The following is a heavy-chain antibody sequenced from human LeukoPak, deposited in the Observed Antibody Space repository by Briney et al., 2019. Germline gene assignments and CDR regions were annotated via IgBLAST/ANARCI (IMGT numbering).Heavy chain of an antibody. CDR2: IYYSGST. D-gene: IGHD3-3*01. CDR3: ARERGYDFWSGYRLTGWFDP. CDR1: GGSISSYY. J-gene: IGHJ5*02. Sequence: PSETLSLTCTVSGGSISSYYWSWIRQPPGKGLEWIGYIYYSGSTNYNPSLKSRVTISVDTSKNQFSLKLSSVTTADTAVYYCARERGYDFWSGYRLTGWFDPWGQGTLVTVSS. V-gene: IGHV4-59*01.